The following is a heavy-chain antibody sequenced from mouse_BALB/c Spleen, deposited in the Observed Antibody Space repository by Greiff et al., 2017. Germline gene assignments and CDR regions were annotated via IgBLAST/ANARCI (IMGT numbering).Heavy chain of an antibody. CDR1: GFTFSSYV. J-gene: IGHJ4*01. Sequence: EVKLMESGGDLVKPGGSLKLSCAASGFTFSSYVMSWVRQTPDKRLEWVATISSGGSYTYYPDSVKGRFTISRDNAKNTLYLQMSSLKSEDTAMYYCARHEDDAMDYWGQGTSVTVSS. CDR3: ARHEDDAMDY. V-gene: IGHV5-6*01. CDR2: ISSGGSYT.